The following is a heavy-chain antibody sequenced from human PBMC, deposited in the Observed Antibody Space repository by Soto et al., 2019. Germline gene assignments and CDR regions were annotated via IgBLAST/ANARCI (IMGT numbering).Heavy chain of an antibody. CDR3: AKVGRGSYQR. Sequence: EVQLVESGGGLVQPGRSLRLSCAASGFTFDDYAMHWDRQVPGKGLEWVSGISWKSGSIGYADSVKGRFTISRDNAKNSLYLQMNSLRAEDTALYYCAKVGRGSYQRWGQGTLVTVSS. CDR1: GFTFDDYA. J-gene: IGHJ1*01. V-gene: IGHV3-9*01. CDR2: ISWKSGSI. D-gene: IGHD1-26*01.